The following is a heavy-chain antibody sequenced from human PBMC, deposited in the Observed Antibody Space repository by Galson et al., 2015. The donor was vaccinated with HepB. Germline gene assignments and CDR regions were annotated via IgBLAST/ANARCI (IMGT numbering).Heavy chain of an antibody. CDR1: GYTFTNNY. V-gene: IGHV1-46*01. CDR2: IHPSDGST. Sequence: SVKVSCKASGYTFTNNYMHWVRQAPGQGLEWMGIIHPSDGSTSYAQKFQGRVTMTRDTSTSTVYMELSSLRSEDTALYYCAREGCSSTSCYMRLGGYFEYWGQGSLVTVSS. D-gene: IGHD2-2*02. J-gene: IGHJ4*02. CDR3: AREGCSSTSCYMRLGGYFEY.